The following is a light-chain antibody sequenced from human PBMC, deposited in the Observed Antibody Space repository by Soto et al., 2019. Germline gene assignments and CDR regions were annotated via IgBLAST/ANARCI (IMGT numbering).Light chain of an antibody. CDR2: DVS. Sequence: QSVLTQPASVSGSPGQSITISCTGTSSDIGGYNYVSWYQQHPDKAPNLIIYDVSDRPSGVSNRISGSKSGNTASLTISWLQAEDEADYYCSSYTSSSTLIFGGGTKVTVL. J-gene: IGLJ2*01. V-gene: IGLV2-14*01. CDR3: SSYTSSSTLI. CDR1: SSDIGGYNY.